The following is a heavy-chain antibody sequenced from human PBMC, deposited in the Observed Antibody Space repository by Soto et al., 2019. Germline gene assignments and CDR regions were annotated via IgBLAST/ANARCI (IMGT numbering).Heavy chain of an antibody. CDR3: ARDPSRYCSGGSCYSQLAAGSNWFDP. CDR2: INHSGST. CDR1: GGYFSGYY. J-gene: IGHJ5*02. Sequence: WETQSLTCAVYGGYFSGYYLSWIRQPQGKELEKIGEINHSGSTNYNPSLKSRVTISVDTSKNQFSLKLSSVSAADTAVYYCARDPSRYCSGGSCYSQLAAGSNWFDPWGQGTLVTVSS. V-gene: IGHV4-34*01. D-gene: IGHD2-15*01.